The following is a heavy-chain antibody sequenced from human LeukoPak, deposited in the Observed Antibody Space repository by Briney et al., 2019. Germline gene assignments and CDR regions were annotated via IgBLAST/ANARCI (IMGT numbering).Heavy chain of an antibody. D-gene: IGHD3-22*01. CDR3: ARDYKLRYYDSSGYYSSSYYFDY. CDR1: GLTFSSYA. Sequence: GGSLRLSCAASGLTFSSYAMSWVRQAPGKGLEWVSAISGSGGNTYYADSVKGRFTISRDNAKNSLYLQMNSLRAEDTAVYYCARDYKLRYYDSSGYYSSSYYFDYWGQGTLVTVSS. V-gene: IGHV3-23*01. J-gene: IGHJ4*02. CDR2: ISGSGGNT.